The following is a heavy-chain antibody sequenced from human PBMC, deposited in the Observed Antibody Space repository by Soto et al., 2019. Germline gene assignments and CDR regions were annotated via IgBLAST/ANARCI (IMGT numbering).Heavy chain of an antibody. V-gene: IGHV4-30-4*01. CDR1: GGSISSGDYY. Sequence: SETLSLTCTVSGGSISSGDYYWSWIRQPPGKGLEWIGYIYYSGSTYYNPSLKSRVTISVDTSKNQFSLKLSSVTAADTAVYYCARDEGYSYGLYYFDYWGQGTLGTVSS. D-gene: IGHD5-18*01. J-gene: IGHJ4*02. CDR3: ARDEGYSYGLYYFDY. CDR2: IYYSGST.